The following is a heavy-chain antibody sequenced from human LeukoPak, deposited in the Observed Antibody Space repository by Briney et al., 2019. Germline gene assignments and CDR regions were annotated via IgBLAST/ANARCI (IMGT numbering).Heavy chain of an antibody. V-gene: IGHV4-34*01. Sequence: SETLSLTCAVYGGSFSGYYWSWIRQPPGKGLEWIGEINHSGSTNYNPSLKSRVTISVDTSKNQFSLKLSSVTAADTAVYYCARTTAKNWFDPWGQGTLVTVSS. CDR3: ARTTAKNWFDP. CDR1: GGSFSGYY. J-gene: IGHJ5*02. D-gene: IGHD4-11*01. CDR2: INHSGST.